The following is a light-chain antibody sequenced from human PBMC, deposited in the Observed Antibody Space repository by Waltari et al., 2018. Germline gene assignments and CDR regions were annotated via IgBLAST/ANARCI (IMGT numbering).Light chain of an antibody. CDR1: RSDVGSYSY. V-gene: IGLV2-14*01. J-gene: IGLJ1*01. CDR2: EFT. Sequence: QSAPTQPASVSVSPGQSITLSCPGTRSDVGSYSYVSWYRQYPGKAPELLIDEFTPRPSGVSDRFSGSRSGSTASLTISVLQTEDEADYFCSSYTTTTTLVFGTGTKVIVL. CDR3: SSYTTTTTLV.